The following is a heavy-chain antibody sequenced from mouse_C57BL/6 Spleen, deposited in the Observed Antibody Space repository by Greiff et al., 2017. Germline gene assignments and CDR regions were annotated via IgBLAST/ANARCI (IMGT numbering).Heavy chain of an antibody. D-gene: IGHD2-4*01. CDR3: ASGGDYDGGDAMDY. CDR1: GYTFTSYW. Sequence: QVQLQQPGAELVMPGASVKLSCKASGYTFTSYWMHWVKQRPGQGLEWIGEIDPSDSYTNYNQKFKGKSTLTVDKSSSTAYMQLSSLTSADSAVYYCASGGDYDGGDAMDYWGQGTSVTVSS. J-gene: IGHJ4*01. V-gene: IGHV1-69*01. CDR2: IDPSDSYT.